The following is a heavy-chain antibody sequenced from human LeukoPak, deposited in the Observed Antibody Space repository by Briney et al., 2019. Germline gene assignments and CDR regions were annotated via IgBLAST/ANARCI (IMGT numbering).Heavy chain of an antibody. V-gene: IGHV3-23*01. CDR3: AKAPVTTCRGAFCYPFDY. CDR2: ISGSGGST. J-gene: IGHJ4*02. CDR1: GFTFSSYA. Sequence: PGGSLRLSCAASGFTFSSYAISWVRQAPGKGLEWVSAISGSGGSTYYADSVKGRFTISRDNSKNTLYLQMNSLRAEDTAVYYCAKAPVTTCRGAFCYPFDYWGLGTLVTVSS. D-gene: IGHD2-15*01.